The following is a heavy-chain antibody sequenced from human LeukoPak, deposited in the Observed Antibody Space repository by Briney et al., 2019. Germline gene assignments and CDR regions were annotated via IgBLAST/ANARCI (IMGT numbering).Heavy chain of an antibody. CDR1: GGTFSSYA. CDR3: ARDQYYYDSSGSMGGY. V-gene: IGHV1-69*04. D-gene: IGHD3-22*01. Sequence: SVKVSCKASGGTFSSYAISWVRQAPGQGLEWMGRIIPILGIANYAQKFQGRVTITADKSTSTAYMELSSLRSEDTAVYYCARDQYYYDSSGSMGGYWGQGTLVTVSS. CDR2: IIPILGIA. J-gene: IGHJ4*02.